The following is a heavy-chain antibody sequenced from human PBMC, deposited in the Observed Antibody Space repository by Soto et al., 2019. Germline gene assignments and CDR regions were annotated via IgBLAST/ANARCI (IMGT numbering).Heavy chain of an antibody. CDR3: ARSNYYGSGSLSNWFDP. CDR1: GGSITRGVYY. D-gene: IGHD3-10*01. Sequence: PTETLSLTCTVSGGSITRGVYYWILIRQPPGKGREWIGYIYYSGSTYYNPSLKSRVTISVDTSKNQFSLKLSSVTAADTAVYYCARSNYYGSGSLSNWFDPWGQGTLVTVSS. CDR2: IYYSGST. J-gene: IGHJ5*02. V-gene: IGHV4-31*03.